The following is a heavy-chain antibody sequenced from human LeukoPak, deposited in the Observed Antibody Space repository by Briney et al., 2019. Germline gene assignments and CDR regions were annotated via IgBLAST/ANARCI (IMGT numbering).Heavy chain of an antibody. D-gene: IGHD1-1*01. Sequence: SSETLSLTCTVSGGSISSSKYYWGWIRQPPGKGLEWIGTIFNSGSTHYNPSLKSRVTISVDTSKNQFSLNLSSVTAADTAVYYCARDRGTWNDDGFDYWGQGTLVTVSS. J-gene: IGHJ4*02. CDR1: GGSISSSKYY. CDR3: ARDRGTWNDDGFDY. V-gene: IGHV4-39*07. CDR2: IFNSGST.